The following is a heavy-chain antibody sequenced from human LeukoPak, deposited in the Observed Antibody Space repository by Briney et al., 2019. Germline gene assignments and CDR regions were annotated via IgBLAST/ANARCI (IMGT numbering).Heavy chain of an antibody. CDR2: ISSGSRYI. J-gene: IGHJ4*02. CDR3: ATLLLGGSGSYLHLDY. V-gene: IGHV3-21*01. D-gene: IGHD3-10*01. CDR1: GFSFTDFD. Sequence: PGGSLRLSCTASGFSFTDFDMNWVRQAPGKGLEWVSSISSGSRYIYNADSVKGRFTISRDNAKNSLYLQMNSLRAEDTAVYYCATLLLGGSGSYLHLDYWGQGTLVTVSS.